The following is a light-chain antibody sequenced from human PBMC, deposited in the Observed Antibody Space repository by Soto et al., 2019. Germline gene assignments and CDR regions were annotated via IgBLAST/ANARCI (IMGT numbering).Light chain of an antibody. Sequence: DIVMTQSPATLSVSPGSRATLSCMASQSVGSNLAWYQHKPGQAPRLLVYGASTRASGIPDRFSGSGSGTEFTLSISSLQSEDVAVYYCQQYYNWPRTFGQGTKVDIK. CDR2: GAS. CDR3: QQYYNWPRT. CDR1: QSVGSN. J-gene: IGKJ1*01. V-gene: IGKV3-15*01.